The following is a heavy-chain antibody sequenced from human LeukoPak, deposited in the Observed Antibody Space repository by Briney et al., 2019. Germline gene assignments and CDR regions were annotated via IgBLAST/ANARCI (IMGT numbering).Heavy chain of an antibody. CDR1: GYTFTSYD. V-gene: IGHV1-8*01. Sequence: ASVKVSCKPSGYTFTSYDINWVRQATGQGLEWMGWMNPNSGNTGYAQKFQGRVTMTRNTSISTAYMELSSLRSEDTAVYYCARGYYYDSSGFFDYWGQGTLVTVSS. CDR3: ARGYYYDSSGFFDY. D-gene: IGHD3-22*01. J-gene: IGHJ4*02. CDR2: MNPNSGNT.